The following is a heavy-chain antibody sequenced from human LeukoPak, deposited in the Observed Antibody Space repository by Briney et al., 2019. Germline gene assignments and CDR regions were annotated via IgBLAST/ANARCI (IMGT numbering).Heavy chain of an antibody. Sequence: GGSLRLSCAASGFTFSSYWMHWVRHAPGKGLVWVSRISSDGSSTSYADSVKGSFTIFRENPKNTLYLQMHSLGGEDTAVYYCARALPPSVNTPWKWRQGTQVTVSS. J-gene: IGHJ4*02. CDR2: ISSDGSST. CDR3: ARALPPSVNTPWK. CDR1: GFTFSSYW. D-gene: IGHD1-1*01. V-gene: IGHV3-74*01.